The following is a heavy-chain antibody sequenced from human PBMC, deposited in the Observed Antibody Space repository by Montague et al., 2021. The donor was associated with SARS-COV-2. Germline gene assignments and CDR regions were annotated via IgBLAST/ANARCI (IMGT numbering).Heavy chain of an antibody. V-gene: IGHV4-59*13. CDR1: GGSISGYY. D-gene: IGHD2-2*01. J-gene: IGHJ6*02. CDR3: ARDSLVASYYYYGVDV. CDR2: IYSSGST. Sequence: SETLSLTCTVSGGSISGYYWNWIRQPPGKGLEWIGYIYSSGSTNYNPSLKSRVTMSVDTSKNQLSLNLSSVTAPDTAVYYCARDSLVASYYYYGVDVWGQGTTVTVAS.